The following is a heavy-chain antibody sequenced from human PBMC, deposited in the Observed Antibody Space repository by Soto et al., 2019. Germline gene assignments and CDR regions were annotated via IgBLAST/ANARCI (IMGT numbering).Heavy chain of an antibody. CDR3: AKENSGYEK. Sequence: EVQLLESGGGLVQPGGSLRLSCAASAFTFSLYGMSWVRQAPGKGLEWVSAISSGGSRFYADSVKGRFTISRDNSKNTLYLQMNSLRAEPTAVYYCAKENSGYEKWGQGTLVTVSS. D-gene: IGHD5-12*01. J-gene: IGHJ4*02. CDR1: AFTFSLYG. V-gene: IGHV3-23*01. CDR2: ISSGGSR.